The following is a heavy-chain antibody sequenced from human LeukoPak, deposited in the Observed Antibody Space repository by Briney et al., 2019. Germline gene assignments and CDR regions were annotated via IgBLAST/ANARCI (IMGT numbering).Heavy chain of an antibody. CDR1: GYAFTTYD. V-gene: IGHV1-8*01. J-gene: IGHJ4*02. CDR2: INPGNGAT. Sequence: GASLKVSCKASGYAFTTYDINWVRQAPGQGLEWMAWINPGNGATAYAQTFQDRITVTSDTSTDTVYMELASLTSNDTATYYCARSPQDHGGNCFNHWGLGSLVTVSP. D-gene: IGHD4-23*01. CDR3: ARSPQDHGGNCFNH.